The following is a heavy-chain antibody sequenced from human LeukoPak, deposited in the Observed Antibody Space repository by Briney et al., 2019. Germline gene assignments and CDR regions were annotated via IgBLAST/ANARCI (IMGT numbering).Heavy chain of an antibody. CDR1: GFTFHIYA. CDR3: AKDET. CDR2: ISGSGNSI. V-gene: IGHV3-23*01. Sequence: GGSLRLSCAASGFTFHIYAMTWVRQAPGKGLEWVSIISGSGNSINYADSVKGRFTISRDNSKNTLFLQMNSLRAEDTAIYYCAKDETWGQGTLVTVSS. J-gene: IGHJ5*02.